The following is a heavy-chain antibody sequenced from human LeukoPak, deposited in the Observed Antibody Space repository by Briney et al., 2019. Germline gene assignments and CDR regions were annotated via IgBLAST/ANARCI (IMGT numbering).Heavy chain of an antibody. V-gene: IGHV4-59*12. Sequence: PSETLSLTCSVSGVSIINYYWSWIRQPPGKGLEWIAFIYYDGSTNYNPSLKSRATISVDTSKNQYSLNLSSVTPADTAVYYCARGGASSKFFDAWGQGTLVTVSS. J-gene: IGHJ4*02. CDR1: GVSIINYY. CDR3: ARGGASSKFFDA. D-gene: IGHD6-6*01. CDR2: IYYDGST.